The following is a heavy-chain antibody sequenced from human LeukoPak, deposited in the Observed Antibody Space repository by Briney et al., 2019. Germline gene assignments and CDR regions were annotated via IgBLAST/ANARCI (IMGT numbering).Heavy chain of an antibody. D-gene: IGHD3-22*01. CDR2: FDPEDGET. Sequence: ASVKVSCKVSGYTLTELSMHWVRQAPGKGLEWMGGFDPEDGETIYAQKFQGRVTMTVDTSTDTAYMELSSLRSEDTAVYYCANRGGIYDSSGYSGYYFDYWGQGTLVTVSS. CDR1: GYTLTELS. CDR3: ANRGGIYDSSGYSGYYFDY. V-gene: IGHV1-24*01. J-gene: IGHJ4*02.